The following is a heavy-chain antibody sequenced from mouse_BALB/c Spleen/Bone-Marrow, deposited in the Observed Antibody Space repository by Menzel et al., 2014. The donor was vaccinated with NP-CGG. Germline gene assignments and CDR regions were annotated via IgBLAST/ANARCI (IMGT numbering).Heavy chain of an antibody. V-gene: IGHV5-17*02. D-gene: IGHD2-2*01. CDR2: ISSGSGNI. Sequence: EVQLVESGGGLVQPGGSRKLSCAASGFTFSSFGMHWVRRAPEKGLEWVAYISSGSGNINYADTVKGRFTISRDNPKNTLFLQMTSLRSEDTAMYYCARWGYYYAMDYWGQGTSVTVSS. J-gene: IGHJ4*01. CDR3: ARWGYYYAMDY. CDR1: GFTFSSFG.